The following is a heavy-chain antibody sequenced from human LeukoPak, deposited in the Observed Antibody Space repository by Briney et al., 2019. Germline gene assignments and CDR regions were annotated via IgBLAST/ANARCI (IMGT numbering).Heavy chain of an antibody. Sequence: ASVKVSCKASGYTFTSYDINWVRQATGQGLEWMGWMNPNSGNTGYAQKFQGRVTITRNTSISTAYMELSSLRSEDTAVYYCARARRFLAAAGRGIYYFDYWGQGTLVTVSS. J-gene: IGHJ4*02. CDR3: ARARRFLAAAGRGIYYFDY. CDR2: MNPNSGNT. D-gene: IGHD6-13*01. CDR1: GYTFTSYD. V-gene: IGHV1-8*03.